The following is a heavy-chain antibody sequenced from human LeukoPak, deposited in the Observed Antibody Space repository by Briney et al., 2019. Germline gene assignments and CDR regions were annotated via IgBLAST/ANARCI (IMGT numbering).Heavy chain of an antibody. CDR3: AREFCSSTNCYFDY. J-gene: IGHJ4*02. Sequence: PGGSLRLSCAASGFTFSSYWMFWVRQAPGKGLEWVANINQDGGEEHLVDSVKGRFTISRDNAKNSLYLQMNSLRAEDTAVYYCAREFCSSTNCYFDYWGQGTLVTVSS. CDR2: INQDGGEE. CDR1: GFTFSSYW. D-gene: IGHD2-2*01. V-gene: IGHV3-7*01.